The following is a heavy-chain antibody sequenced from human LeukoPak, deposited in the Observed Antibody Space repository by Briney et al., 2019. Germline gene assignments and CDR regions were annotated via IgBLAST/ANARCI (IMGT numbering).Heavy chain of an antibody. D-gene: IGHD5-24*01. J-gene: IGHJ5*02. CDR1: GFTFSSYA. CDR3: ARNRRDGYNSYWFDP. Sequence: GGSLRLSCAASGFTFSSYAMSWVRQAPGKGLEWVSAISGSGGSTYYADSVKGRFTISRDSSKNTLYLQMNSLRAEDTAVYYCARNRRDGYNSYWFDPWGQGTLVTVSS. CDR2: ISGSGGST. V-gene: IGHV3-23*01.